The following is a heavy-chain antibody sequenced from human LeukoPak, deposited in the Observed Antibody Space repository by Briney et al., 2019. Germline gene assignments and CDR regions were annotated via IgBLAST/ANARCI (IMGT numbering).Heavy chain of an antibody. D-gene: IGHD1-26*01. Sequence: GGSLRLSCAASGFTFSAYGMSWVRQAPGKGLEWVGRTRNKANSYTTEYAASVKGRFTISRGDSKNSLYLQMNSLKTEDTAVYYCARSDEYGSHFTPDYWGQGTLVTVSS. J-gene: IGHJ4*02. CDR3: ARSDEYGSHFTPDY. CDR2: TRNKANSYTT. V-gene: IGHV3-72*01. CDR1: GFTFSAYG.